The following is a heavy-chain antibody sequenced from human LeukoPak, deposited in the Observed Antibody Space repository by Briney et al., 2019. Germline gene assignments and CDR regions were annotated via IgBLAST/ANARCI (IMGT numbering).Heavy chain of an antibody. D-gene: IGHD6-13*01. CDR1: GFTFSSYG. Sequence: GGSLRLSCAASGFTFSSYGMHWVRQAPGKGLEWVSGISESGASTYYADSVKGRFTISRDNSRNTLYLQMNSLRADDTAVYYCGKGRDSSSWYAFDYWGQGTLVTVSS. V-gene: IGHV3-23*01. J-gene: IGHJ4*02. CDR3: GKGRDSSSWYAFDY. CDR2: ISESGAST.